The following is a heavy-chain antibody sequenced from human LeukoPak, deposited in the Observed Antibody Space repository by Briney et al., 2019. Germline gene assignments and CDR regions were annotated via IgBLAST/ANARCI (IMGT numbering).Heavy chain of an antibody. V-gene: IGHV3-21*01. CDR2: ISSSSSYI. CDR3: ARVFSGSSSWYNWFDL. D-gene: IGHD6-13*01. J-gene: IGHJ5*02. CDR1: GFTLSSYS. Sequence: GGSLRLSCAASGFTLSSYSMNWVRQAPGKGLEWVSSISSSSSYIYYADSVKGGFTISRDNAKNSLYLQMNSLRAEDTAAYYCARVFSGSSSWYNWFDLWGQGTLVTVSS.